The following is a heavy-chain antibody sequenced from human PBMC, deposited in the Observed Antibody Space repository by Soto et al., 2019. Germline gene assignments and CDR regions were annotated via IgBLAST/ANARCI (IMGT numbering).Heavy chain of an antibody. J-gene: IGHJ5*02. Sequence: PSETLSLTCIVSGGSVSSSNWCSWVRQPPGKGLGWIGEIYHSGSTTYNPSLKSRATISVDKSENQFSLRLKSVTAADTAVYYCASVGSDYDNSGYYLPWGPGTLVTVSS. CDR3: ASVGSDYDNSGYYLP. CDR2: IYHSGST. V-gene: IGHV4-4*02. CDR1: GGSVSSSNW. D-gene: IGHD3-22*01.